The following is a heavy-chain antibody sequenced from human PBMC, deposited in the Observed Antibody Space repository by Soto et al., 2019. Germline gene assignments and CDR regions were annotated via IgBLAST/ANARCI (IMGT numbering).Heavy chain of an antibody. J-gene: IGHJ6*03. CDR2: IHPSDSYT. D-gene: IGHD3-3*01. CDR3: AIQNDFWSEGYYYYYMDV. CDR1: GYSFTSYW. Sequence: PGESLKISCKGSGYSFTSYWISWVRQMPGKGLEWMGIIHPSDSYTRYSPSFQGQVTISADKSTSTAYLQWSSLQASDTAMYYCAIQNDFWSEGYYYYYMDVWGKGTTVTVSS. V-gene: IGHV5-51*01.